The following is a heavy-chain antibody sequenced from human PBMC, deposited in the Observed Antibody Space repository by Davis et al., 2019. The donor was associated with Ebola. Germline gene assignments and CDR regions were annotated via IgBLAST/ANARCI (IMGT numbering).Heavy chain of an antibody. J-gene: IGHJ6*02. CDR2: IKQDGSEK. CDR3: AREAFMVQGVTSRPWDMDV. CDR1: GFTFSSYW. D-gene: IGHD3-10*01. V-gene: IGHV3-7*01. Sequence: PGGSLRLSCAASGFTFSSYWMSWVRQAPGKGLEWVANIKQDGSEKYYVDSVKGRFTISRDNAKNSLYLQMNSLRAEDTAVYYCAREAFMVQGVTSRPWDMDVWGQGTTVTVSS.